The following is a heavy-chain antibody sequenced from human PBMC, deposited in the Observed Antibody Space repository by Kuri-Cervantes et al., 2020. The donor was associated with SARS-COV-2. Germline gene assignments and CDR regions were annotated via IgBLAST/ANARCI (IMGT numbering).Heavy chain of an antibody. CDR1: GGSFSGYY. J-gene: IGHJ6*02. D-gene: IGHD3-3*01. CDR2: INHSGST. V-gene: IGHV4-34*01. Sequence: SETLSLTCAVYGGSFSGYYWSWIRQPPGKGLEWIGEINHSGSTYYNPSLKSRVTISVDTSKNQFSLKLISVTAADTAVYYCARHGFDFWSGYARTYYYYYGMDVWGQGTTVTVSS. CDR3: ARHGFDFWSGYARTYYYYYGMDV.